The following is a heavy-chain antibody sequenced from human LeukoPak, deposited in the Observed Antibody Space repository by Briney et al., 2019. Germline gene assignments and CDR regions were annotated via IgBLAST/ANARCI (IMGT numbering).Heavy chain of an antibody. D-gene: IGHD5-24*01. Sequence: SETLSLTCTVSGGSISSGGYYWSWIRQHPGKGLEWIGYIYYSGSTYYNPSLKSRVTISVDTSKNQFSLKLSSVTAADTAVYYCARDLGRWLQHPYYFDYWGQGTLVTVSS. CDR2: IYYSGST. CDR1: GGSISSGGYY. CDR3: ARDLGRWLQHPYYFDY. J-gene: IGHJ4*02. V-gene: IGHV4-31*03.